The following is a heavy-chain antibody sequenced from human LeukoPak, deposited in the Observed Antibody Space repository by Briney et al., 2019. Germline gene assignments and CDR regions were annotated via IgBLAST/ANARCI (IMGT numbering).Heavy chain of an antibody. D-gene: IGHD3-16*01. V-gene: IGHV3-30-3*01. J-gene: IGHJ4*02. CDR3: AREPGLSTRSFAADY. CDR1: GFTFGDYA. Sequence: GGSLRLSCSASGFTFGDYAMHWVRQAPGKGLEWVAVISYDGSNKYYADSVKGRFTISRDNSKNTLYLQMNSLRAEDTAVYYCAREPGLSTRSFAADYWGQGTLVTVSS. CDR2: ISYDGSNK.